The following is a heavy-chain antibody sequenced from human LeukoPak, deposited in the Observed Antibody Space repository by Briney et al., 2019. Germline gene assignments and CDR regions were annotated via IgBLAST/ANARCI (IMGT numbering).Heavy chain of an antibody. CDR1: GGPISSSSYY. D-gene: IGHD3-22*01. V-gene: IGHV4-39*01. J-gene: IGHJ5*02. Sequence: SETLSLTCTVSGGPISSSSYYWGWIRQPPGKGLEWIGSIYYSGSTYYNPSLKSRVTISVDTSKNQFSLKLSSVTAADTAVYYCANLKEYYYDSSGYHNWFDPWGQGTLVTVSS. CDR3: ANLKEYYYDSSGYHNWFDP. CDR2: IYYSGST.